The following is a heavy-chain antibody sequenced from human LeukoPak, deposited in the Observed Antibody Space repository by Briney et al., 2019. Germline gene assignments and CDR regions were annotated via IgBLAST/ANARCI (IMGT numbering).Heavy chain of an antibody. CDR3: ARGALPMVTSGCGY. V-gene: IGHV1-69*05. CDR2: IIPIFGTA. CDR1: GGTFSSYA. J-gene: IGHJ4*02. D-gene: IGHD5-18*01. Sequence: SVTVSCKASGGTFSSYAISWVRQAPGQGLEWMGGIIPIFGTANYAQKFQGRFTITTDESTSTAYTELSSLRSEDTAVYYCARGALPMVTSGCGYWGQGTLVTVSS.